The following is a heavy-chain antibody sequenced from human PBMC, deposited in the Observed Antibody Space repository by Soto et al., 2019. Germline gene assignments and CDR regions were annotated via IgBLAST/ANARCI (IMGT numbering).Heavy chain of an antibody. CDR2: INPSRGSA. Sequence: ASVKVSCKASGYTFFKYFIHWVRQAPGQGLEWIGIINPSRGSATYGPIFQGRVSLTTDMPTSTVYMELSSLRSEDTAVYYCARETNTYYYDPQAFDIWGQGTMVTVSS. D-gene: IGHD3-22*01. V-gene: IGHV1-46*01. CDR3: ARETNTYYYDPQAFDI. J-gene: IGHJ3*02. CDR1: GYTFFKYF.